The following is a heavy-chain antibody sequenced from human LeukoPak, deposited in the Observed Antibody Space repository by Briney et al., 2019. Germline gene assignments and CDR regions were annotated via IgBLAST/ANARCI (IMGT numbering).Heavy chain of an antibody. V-gene: IGHV3-23*01. CDR3: AKDRGHCTNGVCHNYYYMDV. CDR1: GFAFSSYA. CDR2: ISGSGDRR. D-gene: IGHD2-8*01. Sequence: PGGSLRLSCAASGFAFSSYAMRWVRQAPGKGLEWVSSISGSGDRRDSADSVKGRFTISRDNSKNTLYLEMYSLRAEHTAVYYCAKDRGHCTNGVCHNYYYMDVWGKGTTVTVSS. J-gene: IGHJ6*03.